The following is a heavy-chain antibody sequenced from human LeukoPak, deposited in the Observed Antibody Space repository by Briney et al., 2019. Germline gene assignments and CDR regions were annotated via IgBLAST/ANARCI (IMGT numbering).Heavy chain of an antibody. V-gene: IGHV3-66*02. CDR1: GFSVSSNY. CDR3: ARDKLGSGHSSDFDC. CDR2: IYTGGTT. D-gene: IGHD6-19*01. Sequence: PGGSLRLSCAASGFSVSSNYMNWVRQAPGMGLEWVSAIYTGGTTYYADSVKGRFTISRDNSKNTLYLQMNSLRAEDSAVYFCARDKLGSGHSSDFDCWGQGTLVTVSS. J-gene: IGHJ4*02.